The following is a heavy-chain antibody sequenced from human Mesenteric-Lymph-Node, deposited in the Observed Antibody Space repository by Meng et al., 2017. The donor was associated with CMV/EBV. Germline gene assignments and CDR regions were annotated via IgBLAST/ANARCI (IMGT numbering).Heavy chain of an antibody. CDR1: RTYG. Sequence: RTYGITWVRRAPGKGLEWMGGSIPIFGTTKYAQKFQGRVTITTDESSNTTYMELSGLTSDDMGVYYCAREVGSQNRNDEKWFDPWGQGTLVTVSS. CDR2: SIPIFGTT. CDR3: AREVGSQNRNDEKWFDP. V-gene: IGHV1-69*05. J-gene: IGHJ5*02. D-gene: IGHD1-1*01.